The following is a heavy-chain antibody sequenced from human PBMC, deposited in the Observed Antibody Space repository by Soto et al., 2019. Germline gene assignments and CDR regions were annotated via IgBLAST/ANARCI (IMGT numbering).Heavy chain of an antibody. J-gene: IGHJ5*02. CDR3: ARGQYYYDSSGYYYLDP. CDR1: GFTFSDYY. Sequence: LRLSCAASGFTFSDYYMSWIRQAPGKGLEWVSYISSSSSYTNYADSVKGRFTISRDNAKNSLCLQMNSLRAEDTAVYYCARGQYYYDSSGYYYLDPWGQGTLVTVSS. CDR2: ISSSSSYT. V-gene: IGHV3-11*06. D-gene: IGHD3-22*01.